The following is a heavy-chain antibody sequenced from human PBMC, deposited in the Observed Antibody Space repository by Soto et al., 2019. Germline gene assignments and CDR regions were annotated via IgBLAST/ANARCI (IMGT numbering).Heavy chain of an antibody. D-gene: IGHD6-19*01. J-gene: IGHJ3*01. CDR3: VREGRGCFDF. CDR1: GFTFSNYA. V-gene: IGHV3-23*04. Sequence: EVQLVESGGGLVRPGGSRRLSCAASGFTFSNYAMNWVRQAPGKGLEWVSVIGASGGSAYYADSVQGRFTISRDNSKNTLYLQMNSLRAEDTAIYYCVREGRGCFDFWGRGTMVTVSS. CDR2: IGASGGSA.